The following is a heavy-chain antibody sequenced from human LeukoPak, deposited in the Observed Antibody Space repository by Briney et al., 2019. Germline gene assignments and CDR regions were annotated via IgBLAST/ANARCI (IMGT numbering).Heavy chain of an antibody. D-gene: IGHD6-13*01. Sequence: ASVKVSCKASGYTFTSYDINWVRQATGQGLEWMGWMNPNSGNTGYAQKFQGRVTMTRNTSISTAYMELSSLRSEDTAVYYCARGLRSRGGSWCSYTWLVYWGQGTLVTVSS. J-gene: IGHJ4*02. CDR3: ARGLRSRGGSWCSYTWLVY. CDR2: MNPNSGNT. V-gene: IGHV1-8*01. CDR1: GYTFTSYD.